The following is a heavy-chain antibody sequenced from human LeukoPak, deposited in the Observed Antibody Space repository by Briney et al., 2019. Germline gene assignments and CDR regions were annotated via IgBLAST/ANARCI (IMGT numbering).Heavy chain of an antibody. CDR3: ARESVAAAGAYYFDY. V-gene: IGHV4-59*12. J-gene: IGHJ4*02. D-gene: IGHD6-13*01. CDR2: IYYSGST. Sequence: SETLSLTCTVSGGSISGSYWNWIRQPPGKGLEWIGYIYYSGSTNYNPSLKSRVTISVDTSKNQFSLKLNSVTAADTAVYYCARESVAAAGAYYFDYWGQGTLVTVSS. CDR1: GGSISGSY.